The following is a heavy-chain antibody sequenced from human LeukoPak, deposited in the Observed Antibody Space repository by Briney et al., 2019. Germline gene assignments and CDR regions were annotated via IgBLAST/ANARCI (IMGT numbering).Heavy chain of an antibody. CDR3: AKVHDYVSAFDI. CDR2: IRYDGSNK. CDR1: GFTFSSYG. J-gene: IGHJ3*02. D-gene: IGHD4-17*01. Sequence: PGGSLRLSCAASGFTFSSYGMHWVRQAPGKGLEWVAFIRYDGSNKYYADSVKGRFTISRDNSKNTLYLQMNSLRAEDTAVYYCAKVHDYVSAFDIWGQGTMVTVSS. V-gene: IGHV3-30*02.